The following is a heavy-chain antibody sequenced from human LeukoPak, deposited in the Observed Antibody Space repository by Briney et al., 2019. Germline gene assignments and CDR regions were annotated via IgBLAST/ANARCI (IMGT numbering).Heavy chain of an antibody. Sequence: ASVKVSCKASGYTFTSYGISWVRQAPGQGLEWMGWISAYNGNTNYAQKLQGRVTMTTDTSTSTAYMELRSLRSDDTAVYYCARDLWDYDILTGYSVLWDYWGQGTLVTVSS. V-gene: IGHV1-18*01. CDR1: GYTFTSYG. J-gene: IGHJ4*02. CDR3: ARDLWDYDILTGYSVLWDY. CDR2: ISAYNGNT. D-gene: IGHD3-9*01.